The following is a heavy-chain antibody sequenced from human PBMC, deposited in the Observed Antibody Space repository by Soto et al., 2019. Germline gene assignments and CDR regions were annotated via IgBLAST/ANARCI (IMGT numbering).Heavy chain of an antibody. V-gene: IGHV1-18*01. Sequence: ASVKVSCKASGYTFTSYGISWVRQAPGQGLEWMGWISAYNGNTNYAQKLQGRVTMTTDTSTSTAYMELRSLRSDDTAVYYCAREGRGYYYYYYMDVWGKGTTVTVSS. D-gene: IGHD2-15*01. J-gene: IGHJ6*03. CDR2: ISAYNGNT. CDR1: GYTFTSYG. CDR3: AREGRGYYYYYYMDV.